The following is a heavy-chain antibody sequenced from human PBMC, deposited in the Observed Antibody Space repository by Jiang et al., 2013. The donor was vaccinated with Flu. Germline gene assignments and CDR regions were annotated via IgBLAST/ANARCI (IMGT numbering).Heavy chain of an antibody. CDR2: ISAYNGNT. CDR3: ARDPLYSSSWYGPHLITFGP. CDR1: GYTFTSYG. D-gene: IGHD6-13*01. Sequence: SGAEVKKPGASVKVSCKASGYTFTSYGIGWVRQAPGQGLEWMGWISAYNGNTNYAQKLQGRVTMTTDTSTSTAYMELRSLRSDDTAVYYCARDPLYSSSWYGPHLITFGPWGQGTLVTVSS. V-gene: IGHV1-18*01. J-gene: IGHJ5*02.